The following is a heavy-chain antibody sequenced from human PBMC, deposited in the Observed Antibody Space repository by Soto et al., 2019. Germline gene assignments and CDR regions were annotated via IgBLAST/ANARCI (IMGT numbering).Heavy chain of an antibody. CDR2: ISAYNGNT. Sequence: ASVKVSCKASGYTFTSYGISWVRQAPGQGLEWMGWISAYNGNTNYAQKLQGRVTMTTDTSTSTAYMELRSLRSDDTAVYYCARSPVLRFLEWLLEGWFDPWGQGTLVTVSS. CDR1: GYTFTSYG. D-gene: IGHD3-3*01. V-gene: IGHV1-18*01. J-gene: IGHJ5*02. CDR3: ARSPVLRFLEWLLEGWFDP.